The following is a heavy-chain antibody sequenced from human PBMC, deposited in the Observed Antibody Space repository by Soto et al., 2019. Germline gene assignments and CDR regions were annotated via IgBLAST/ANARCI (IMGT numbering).Heavy chain of an antibody. V-gene: IGHV1-69*01. CDR1: GGAFGSYA. CDR2: IIPMFETT. Sequence: QVQLVQSGAEVKKPGSSVKVSCKASGGAFGSYAINWVRQAPGQGLEWMGGIIPMFETTNYAQRCQGRVTVTADESTSTVYLELTRLRSEDTGMYYCTRHRGYSRGYWGQDVWGQGTLVTVSS. D-gene: IGHD5-18*01. CDR3: TRHRGYSRGYWGQDV. J-gene: IGHJ4*02.